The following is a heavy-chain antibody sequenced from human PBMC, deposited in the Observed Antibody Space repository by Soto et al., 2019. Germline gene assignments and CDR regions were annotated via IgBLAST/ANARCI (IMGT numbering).Heavy chain of an antibody. CDR1: GFTFSSYG. J-gene: IGHJ3*02. V-gene: IGHV3-33*01. D-gene: IGHD4-17*01. Sequence: GGSLRLSCAASGFTFSSYGMHWVRQAPGKGLEWVAVIWYDGSNKYYADSVKGRFTISRDNSKNTLYLQMNSLRAEDTAVYYCAREFYGDYVDGVGAFDIWGQGTMVTVSS. CDR2: IWYDGSNK. CDR3: AREFYGDYVDGVGAFDI.